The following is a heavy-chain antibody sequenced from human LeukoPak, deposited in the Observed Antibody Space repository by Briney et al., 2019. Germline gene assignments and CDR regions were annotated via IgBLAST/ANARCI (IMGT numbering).Heavy chain of an antibody. CDR1: GFNFDDFG. Sequence: GGSLRLSCAASGFNFDDFGMSWVRQAPGKGLEWVSGINWNGGSTGYADSVKGRFTISRDNAKNSLYLQMNSLRAEDTALYHCARRNSDAFDFWGQGTVVTVSS. J-gene: IGHJ3*01. CDR2: INWNGGST. CDR3: ARRNSDAFDF. V-gene: IGHV3-20*01. D-gene: IGHD4-23*01.